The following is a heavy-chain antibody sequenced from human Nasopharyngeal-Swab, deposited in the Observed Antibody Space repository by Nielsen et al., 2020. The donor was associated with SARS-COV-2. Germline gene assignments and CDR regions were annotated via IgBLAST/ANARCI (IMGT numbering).Heavy chain of an antibody. Sequence: GGSLRLSCAASGFTFSSYSMNWVRQAPGKGLEWVSSISSSSSYIYYADSVKGRFTISRDTAKNSLYLQMNSLRAEDTAVYFCARDPTYSSSWTYYFDYWGQGTLVTVSS. D-gene: IGHD6-13*01. V-gene: IGHV3-21*01. CDR2: ISSSSSYI. J-gene: IGHJ4*02. CDR1: GFTFSSYS. CDR3: ARDPTYSSSWTYYFDY.